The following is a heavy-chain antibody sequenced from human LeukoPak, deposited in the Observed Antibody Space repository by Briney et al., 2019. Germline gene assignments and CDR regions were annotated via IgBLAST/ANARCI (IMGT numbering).Heavy chain of an antibody. Sequence: PGGSLRLSCAASGFTFDNYAMHWGRQAPGKGLEWVSLISGDGGTTYFADSVEGRFTISRDNSKNSLYLQMNSLRTEDTALYYCAKVRPGAFDFWGQGTMVTVSS. J-gene: IGHJ3*01. CDR3: AKVRPGAFDF. CDR1: GFTFDNYA. D-gene: IGHD3-10*01. V-gene: IGHV3-43*02. CDR2: ISGDGGTT.